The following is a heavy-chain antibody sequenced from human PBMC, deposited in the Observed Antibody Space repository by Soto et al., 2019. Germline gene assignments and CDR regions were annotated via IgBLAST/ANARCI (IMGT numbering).Heavy chain of an antibody. CDR2: ISYDGSNK. Sequence: GSLRLSCAASGFTFSSYGMHWVLQAPGKGLEWVAVISYDGSNKYYADSVKGRFTISRDNSKNTLYLQMNSLRAEDTAVYYCAKRRDYYDSSGYEIDYWGQGTLVTVSS. CDR1: GFTFSSYG. CDR3: AKRRDYYDSSGYEIDY. J-gene: IGHJ4*02. D-gene: IGHD3-22*01. V-gene: IGHV3-30*18.